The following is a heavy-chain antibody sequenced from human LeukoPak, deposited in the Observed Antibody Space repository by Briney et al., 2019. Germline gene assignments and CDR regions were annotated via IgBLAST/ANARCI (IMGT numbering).Heavy chain of an antibody. Sequence: SVKVSCKASGGTFSSYAISWVRQAPGQGLEWMGRIIPILGIANYAQKFQGRVTITADKSTSTAYMELSSLRSEDTAVYYCARRVTIFGVVIRAPDAFDIWGQGTMVTVSS. CDR3: ARRVTIFGVVIRAPDAFDI. CDR2: IIPILGIA. CDR1: GGTFSSYA. V-gene: IGHV1-69*04. D-gene: IGHD3-3*01. J-gene: IGHJ3*02.